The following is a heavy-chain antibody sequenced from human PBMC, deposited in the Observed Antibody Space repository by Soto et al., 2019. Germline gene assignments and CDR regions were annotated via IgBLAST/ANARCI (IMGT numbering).Heavy chain of an antibody. J-gene: IGHJ4*02. CDR3: ARLKGDYFDY. Sequence: QVQLQESGPGLVKPSETLSLTCTVSGGSISSYYWSWIRQPPGKGLEWIGYIYYSGSTNYNPSPKRRVTTSVDASKNQFSLKLSSVTAADTAVYYCARLKGDYFDYWGQGTLVTVSS. CDR2: IYYSGST. CDR1: GGSISSYY. V-gene: IGHV4-59*08.